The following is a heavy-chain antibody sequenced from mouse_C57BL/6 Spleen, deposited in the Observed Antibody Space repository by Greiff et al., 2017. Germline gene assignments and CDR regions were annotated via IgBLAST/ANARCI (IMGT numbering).Heavy chain of an antibody. CDR2: IDPENGDT. D-gene: IGHD2-1*01. V-gene: IGHV14-4*01. CDR3: TTSRVTSWFAY. CDR1: GFNIKDDY. J-gene: IGHJ3*01. Sequence: VQLQQSGAELVRPGASVKLSCTASGFNIKDDYMHWVKQRPEQGLEWIGWIDPENGDTEYASKFQGKATITADTSSNTAYLQHSSLTSEDTAVYYCTTSRVTSWFAYWGQGTLVTVSA.